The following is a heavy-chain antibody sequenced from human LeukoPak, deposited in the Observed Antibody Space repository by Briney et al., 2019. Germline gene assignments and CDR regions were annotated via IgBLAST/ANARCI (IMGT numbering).Heavy chain of an antibody. Sequence: GGSLRLSCTTSGFTFDDYPMNWFRRAPGKGLEWVGFIGGRTFRGTTQYAASLKGRFTISRDDSKSTAYLQMISLKIEDTGVYYCARDPNYYYPSYYYDSWGLGTLVTVSS. CDR2: IGGRTFRGTT. V-gene: IGHV3-49*03. D-gene: IGHD4/OR15-4a*01. J-gene: IGHJ4*02. CDR1: GFTFDDYP. CDR3: ARDPNYYYPSYYYDS.